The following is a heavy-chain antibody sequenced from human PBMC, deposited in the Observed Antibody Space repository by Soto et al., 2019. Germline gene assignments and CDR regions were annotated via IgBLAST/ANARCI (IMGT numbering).Heavy chain of an antibody. CDR2: ITGSSSNL. CDR1: GFTFSDYA. Sequence: EVHLLESGGGLEQPGGSLRLSCAASGFTFSDYAMSWVRQAPGKGLEWVTTITGSSSNLYYTDSVKGRFAISTDNSRNILFLQMNSLTAEDTAVYYCAKGGAVYGLLTHDYWGQGTLVTVSS. D-gene: IGHD3-9*01. CDR3: AKGGAVYGLLTHDY. J-gene: IGHJ4*02. V-gene: IGHV3-23*01.